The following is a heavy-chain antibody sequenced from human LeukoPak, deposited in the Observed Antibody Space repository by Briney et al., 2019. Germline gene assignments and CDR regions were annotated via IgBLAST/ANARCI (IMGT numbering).Heavy chain of an antibody. V-gene: IGHV4-34*01. J-gene: IGHJ5*02. CDR2: INHSEST. D-gene: IGHD2-15*01. CDR1: GGSLSGYY. CDR3: ARHLEVVVVAGPVTEDHWFDP. Sequence: PSETLSLTCAVYGGSLSGYYCSWIRQPPGPGLEWIGEINHSESTNYNQYRKSRVTISVDTSRNQISLKLSSVKAADTPVYLCARHLEVVVVAGPVTEDHWFDPWGQGTLVTVSS.